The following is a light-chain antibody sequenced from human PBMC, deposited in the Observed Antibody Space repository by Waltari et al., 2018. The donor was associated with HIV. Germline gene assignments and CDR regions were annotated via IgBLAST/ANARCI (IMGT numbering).Light chain of an antibody. J-gene: IGLJ1*01. CDR1: SSDVGGYNY. CDR3: SSYAGSNRSV. Sequence: QSALTQPPSASGSPGQSVTISCTGTSSDVGGYNYVSWYQPHPGKAPKLMIYEVSKRPSGVPDRFSGSKSGNTASLTVSGLQAEDEADYYCSSYAGSNRSVFGTGTKVTVL. V-gene: IGLV2-8*01. CDR2: EVS.